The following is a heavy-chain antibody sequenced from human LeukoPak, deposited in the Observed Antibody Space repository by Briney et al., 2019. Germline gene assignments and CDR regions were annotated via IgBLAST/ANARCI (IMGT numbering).Heavy chain of an antibody. D-gene: IGHD3-3*01. CDR2: NSSTSAYI. CDR3: ARAGYDFWSGYYIDY. J-gene: IGHJ4*02. Sequence: PGGSLRLSCAGSGFALKSYSLTWVRQAPGKGLEWVSSNSSTSAYIHYADSVKGRFTISRDNAKNSLYLQMNSLRAEDTAVYYCARAGYDFWSGYYIDYWGQGTLVTVSS. V-gene: IGHV3-21*01. CDR1: GFALKSYS.